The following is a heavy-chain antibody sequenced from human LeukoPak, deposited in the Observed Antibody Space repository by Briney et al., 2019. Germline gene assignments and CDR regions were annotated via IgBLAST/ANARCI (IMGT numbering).Heavy chain of an antibody. D-gene: IGHD3-22*01. CDR3: AMSITMIIVIIKRPPTIDY. CDR1: GGSLSGYY. CDR2: INHTGST. V-gene: IGHV4-34*01. J-gene: IGHJ4*02. Sequence: SETPSLTCAVYGGSLSGYYWSWIRQSPGKGLEWIGEINHTGSTNYNPSLKSRVTISVDTSKNQFSLKLSSVTVADTAVYYCAMSITMIIVIIKRPPTIDYWGQGTLVTVSS.